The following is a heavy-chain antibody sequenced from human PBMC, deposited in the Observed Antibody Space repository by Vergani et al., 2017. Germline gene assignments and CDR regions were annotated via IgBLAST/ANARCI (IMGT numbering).Heavy chain of an antibody. CDR3: AGVNSYYYYMDV. V-gene: IGHV3-48*01. CDR1: GFTFSSYS. D-gene: IGHD2-21*01. J-gene: IGHJ6*03. Sequence: EVQLVESGGGLVKPGGSLRLSCAASGFTFSSYSMNWVRQAPGKGLEWVSYISSSSSTIYYADAVKGRFTISRDNAKNSLYLQMNSLRAEDTAVYYCAGVNSYYYYMDVWGKGTTVTVSS. CDR2: ISSSSSTI.